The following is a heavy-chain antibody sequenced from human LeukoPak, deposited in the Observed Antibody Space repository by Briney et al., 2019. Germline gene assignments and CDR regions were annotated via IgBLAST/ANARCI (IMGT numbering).Heavy chain of an antibody. Sequence: VASVKVSCKASGYTFADYYMHWVQQAPGKGLEWMGRVDPEDGETIYAEKFQGRVTITADTSTDTAYMELSSLRSEDTAVYYCARDQAFGGVIDPGDYGMDVWGQGTTVTVSS. V-gene: IGHV1-69-2*01. J-gene: IGHJ6*02. CDR2: VDPEDGET. CDR1: GYTFADYY. D-gene: IGHD3-16*02. CDR3: ARDQAFGGVIDPGDYGMDV.